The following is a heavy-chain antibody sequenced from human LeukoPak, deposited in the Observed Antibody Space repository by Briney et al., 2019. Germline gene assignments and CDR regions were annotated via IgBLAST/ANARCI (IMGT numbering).Heavy chain of an antibody. Sequence: GRSLRLSCAASGFTFDDYAMHWVRQAPGKGLEWVSGISWNSGSIGYADSVKGRFTISRDNAKNSLYLQMNSLRAEDTALYYCAKDMYRGEWELPEYYFDYWGQGTLVTVSS. V-gene: IGHV3-9*01. J-gene: IGHJ4*02. CDR1: GFTFDDYA. CDR2: ISWNSGSI. CDR3: AKDMYRGEWELPEYYFDY. D-gene: IGHD1-26*01.